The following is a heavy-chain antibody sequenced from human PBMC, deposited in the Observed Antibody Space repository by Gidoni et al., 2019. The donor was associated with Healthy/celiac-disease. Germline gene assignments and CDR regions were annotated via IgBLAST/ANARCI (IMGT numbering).Heavy chain of an antibody. Sequence: EVQLVESGGGLVQPGGSLRLSCAASGFTFSSYEMNWVRQAPGKGLEWVSYISSSGSTIYYADSVKGRFTISRDNAKNSLYLQMNSLRAEDTAVYYCARGRPDYDFWSGYYGVHFDYWGQGTLVTVSS. CDR1: GFTFSSYE. CDR2: ISSSGSTI. D-gene: IGHD3-3*01. V-gene: IGHV3-48*03. CDR3: ARGRPDYDFWSGYYGVHFDY. J-gene: IGHJ4*02.